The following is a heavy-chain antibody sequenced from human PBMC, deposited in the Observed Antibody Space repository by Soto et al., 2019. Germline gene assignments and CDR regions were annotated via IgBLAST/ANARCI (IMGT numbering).Heavy chain of an antibody. CDR1: GGSFSGYY. Sequence: SETLSLTCAVYGGSFSGYYWSWIRQPPGKGLEWIGEINHSGSTNYNPSLKSRVTISVDTSKNQFSLKLSSVTAADTAVYYCARALIVVVPAAMFRAYYYGMDVWGQGXTVTVYS. D-gene: IGHD2-2*01. CDR3: ARALIVVVPAAMFRAYYYGMDV. V-gene: IGHV4-34*01. J-gene: IGHJ6*02. CDR2: INHSGST.